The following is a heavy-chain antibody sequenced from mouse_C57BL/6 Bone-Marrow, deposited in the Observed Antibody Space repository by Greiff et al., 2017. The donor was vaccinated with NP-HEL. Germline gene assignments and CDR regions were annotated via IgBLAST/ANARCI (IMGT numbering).Heavy chain of an antibody. CDR1: GFTFSDYY. V-gene: IGHV5-16*01. J-gene: IGHJ3*01. CDR3: ARRDYGSPFAY. Sequence: EVQGVESEGGLVQPGSSMKLSCTASGFTFSDYYMDWVRQVPEKGLEWVANINHDGGSTYYQDSLKGRFILSGDNAKNIPYLQLSSLKSEDTAAYFCARRDYGSPFAYWGQGTLVTVSA. D-gene: IGHD1-1*01. CDR2: INHDGGST.